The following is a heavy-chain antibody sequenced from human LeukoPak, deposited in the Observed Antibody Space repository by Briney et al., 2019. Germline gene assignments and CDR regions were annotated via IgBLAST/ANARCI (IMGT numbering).Heavy chain of an antibody. Sequence: SETLSLTCTVSHCSISSNYYWGWIRQPPGKGLEWIGSIYHSGSTYYNPSLKSRVTISVDTSKNQFSLKLTSVTAADTAVYYCARSSGHMSYWGQGTLVTVSS. V-gene: IGHV4-38-2*02. CDR1: HCSISSNYY. D-gene: IGHD3-22*01. CDR3: ARSSGHMSY. J-gene: IGHJ4*02. CDR2: IYHSGST.